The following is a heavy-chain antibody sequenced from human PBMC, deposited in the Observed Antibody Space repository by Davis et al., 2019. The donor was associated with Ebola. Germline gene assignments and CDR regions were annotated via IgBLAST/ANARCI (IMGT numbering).Heavy chain of an antibody. CDR2: ISGSGGST. CDR1: GFTFSSYA. V-gene: IGHV3-23*01. J-gene: IGHJ4*02. D-gene: IGHD3-10*01. CDR3: AKVAGSLWFGELPYFDY. Sequence: GESLKISCAASGFTFSSYAMSWVRQAPGKGLEWVSAISGSGGSTYYADSVKGRFTISRDNSKNTLYLQMNSLRAEDTAVYYCAKVAGSLWFGELPYFDYWGQGTLVTVSS.